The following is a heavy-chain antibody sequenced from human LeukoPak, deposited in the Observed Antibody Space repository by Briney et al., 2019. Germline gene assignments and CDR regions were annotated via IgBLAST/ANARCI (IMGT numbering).Heavy chain of an antibody. CDR2: ISSSSSYI. CDR3: ARENYYGSGSYYNAFDY. CDR1: GFTFSSYS. J-gene: IGHJ4*02. V-gene: IGHV3-21*01. Sequence: PGGSLRLSCAASGFTFSSYSMNWVRQAPGKGLEWVSSISSSSSYIYYADSVKGSFTISRDNAKNSLYLQMNSLRAENTAVYYCARENYYGSGSYYNAFDYWGQGTLVTVSS. D-gene: IGHD3-10*01.